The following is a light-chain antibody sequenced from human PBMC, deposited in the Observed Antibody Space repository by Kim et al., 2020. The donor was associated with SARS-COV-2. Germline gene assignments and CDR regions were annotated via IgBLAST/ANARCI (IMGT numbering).Light chain of an antibody. CDR3: HQYNNWWT. V-gene: IGKV3-15*01. J-gene: IGKJ1*01. CDR2: GAS. CDR1: QSVRSN. Sequence: LSVSPGERATLSCRASQSVRSNVAWYQQKPGQPPRLLIYGASTRATGIPARFSGSGSGTEFTLTISSLQSEDFAVYYCHQYNNWWTFGQGTKVDIK.